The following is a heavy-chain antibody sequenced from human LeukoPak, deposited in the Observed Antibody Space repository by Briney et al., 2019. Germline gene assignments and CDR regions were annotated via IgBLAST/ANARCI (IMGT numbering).Heavy chain of an antibody. Sequence: SETLSLTCTVSGASIRSCFWNWIRQPPGKGLECIGCSYYSGSSGISVDTSKKHLSLKLSSVTAADTAVYYCARGPIDSGYDSEAFDIWGQGTMVTVSS. J-gene: IGHJ3*02. CDR3: ARGPIDSGYDSEAFDI. D-gene: IGHD5-12*01. CDR2: SYYSGS. V-gene: IGHV4-59*01. CDR1: GASIRSCF.